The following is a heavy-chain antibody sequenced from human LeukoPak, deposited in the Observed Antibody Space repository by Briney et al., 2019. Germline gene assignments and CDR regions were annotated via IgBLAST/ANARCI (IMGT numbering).Heavy chain of an antibody. CDR2: IYYSGST. CDR3: ARVSSSWLHYFDY. V-gene: IGHV4-59*01. D-gene: IGHD6-13*01. Sequence: SETLSLTCTVSGGSISSYYWSWIRQPPGKGLEWIGYIYYSGSTNYNPSLKSRVTISVDTSKNQFSLKLSSVTAADTAVYYCARVSSSWLHYFDYWGQGTLVTVSS. J-gene: IGHJ4*02. CDR1: GGSISSYY.